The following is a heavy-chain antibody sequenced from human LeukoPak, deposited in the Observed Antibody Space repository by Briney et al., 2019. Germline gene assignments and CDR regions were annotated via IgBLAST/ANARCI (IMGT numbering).Heavy chain of an antibody. Sequence: GASVKLSCKASGYTFTSYGISWVRQAPGQGLEWMGWISAYIGNTNYAQKLQGRVTMTTDTSTGTAYMELRSLRSDDTAVYYCARNALDFDWLPRGYYFDYWGQGTLVTVSS. CDR2: ISAYIGNT. CDR1: GYTFTSYG. J-gene: IGHJ4*02. D-gene: IGHD3-9*01. V-gene: IGHV1-18*04. CDR3: ARNALDFDWLPRGYYFDY.